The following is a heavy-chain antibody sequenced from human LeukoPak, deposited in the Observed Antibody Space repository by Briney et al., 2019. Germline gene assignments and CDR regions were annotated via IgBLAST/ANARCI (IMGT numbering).Heavy chain of an antibody. CDR2: FDPEDGET. CDR1: GYTLTELS. CDR3: GTEGGYSYGYDY. J-gene: IGHJ4*02. D-gene: IGHD5-18*01. Sequence: GASVKVSCKVSGYTLTELSMHWVRQAPGKGLEWMGGFDPEDGETIYAQKFQGRVTMTEDTSTDTAYMELSSLRSEDTAVYYCGTEGGYSYGYDYWGQGTLVTVSS. V-gene: IGHV1-24*01.